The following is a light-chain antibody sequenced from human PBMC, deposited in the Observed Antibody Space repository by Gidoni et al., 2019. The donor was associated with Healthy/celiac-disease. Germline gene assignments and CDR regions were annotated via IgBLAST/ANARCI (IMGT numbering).Light chain of an antibody. V-gene: IGKV2-28*01. CDR2: LGS. J-gene: IGKJ1*01. Sequence: DIVMTQSPLSLPVTPGEPASISCRSSQSILHSNGYNYLDWYLQKPGQSPQLLSYLGSNRASGVPDRFSGSGSGTDFTLKISRVEAEDVGVYYCMQALQTSWTFGQGTKVEIK. CDR1: QSILHSNGYNY. CDR3: MQALQTSWT.